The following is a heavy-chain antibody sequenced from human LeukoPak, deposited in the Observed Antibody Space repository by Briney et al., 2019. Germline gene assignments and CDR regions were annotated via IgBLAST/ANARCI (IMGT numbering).Heavy chain of an antibody. CDR2: INTDGSST. CDR3: AAVVPAAPFQN. Sequence: GGSLRLSCAASGFTFSNYWMQWVRQAPGKGLVWVSRINTDGSSTSYADSVKGRFTVSRDNAKNTLFLQMNSLTAEDTAVYYCAAVVPAAPFQNWGQGTLVTVSS. D-gene: IGHD2-2*01. V-gene: IGHV3-74*01. CDR1: GFTFSNYW. J-gene: IGHJ1*01.